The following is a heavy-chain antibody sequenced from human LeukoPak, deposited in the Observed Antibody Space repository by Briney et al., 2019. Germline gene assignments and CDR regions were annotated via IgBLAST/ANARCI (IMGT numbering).Heavy chain of an antibody. CDR3: ARDQVVPAAMLGYYYYYGMDV. D-gene: IGHD2-2*01. V-gene: IGHV3-74*01. Sequence: GGSLRLSCAASGFTLSSYWMHWVRQAPGKGLVWVSRINSDGSSTSYADSVKGRFTISRDNAKNTLYLQMNSLRAEDTAVYYCARDQVVPAAMLGYYYYYGMDVWGQGTTVTVSS. CDR1: GFTLSSYW. CDR2: INSDGSST. J-gene: IGHJ6*02.